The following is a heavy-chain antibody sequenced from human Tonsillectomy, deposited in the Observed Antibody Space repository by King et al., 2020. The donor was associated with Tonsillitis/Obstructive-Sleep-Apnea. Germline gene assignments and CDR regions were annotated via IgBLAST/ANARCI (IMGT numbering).Heavy chain of an antibody. CDR2: INHSGST. CDR1: GGSFSGYY. CDR3: ARVGILTGPMYFEY. Sequence: VQLQQWGAGLLKPSETLSLTCAVYGGSFSGYYWSWIRQPPGKGLEWIGEINHSGSTNYNPSLKSRVTISVDTSKNQFSLKLSSVTAADTAVYYCARVGILTGPMYFEYWGEGTLVTVSS. D-gene: IGHD3-9*01. J-gene: IGHJ4*02. V-gene: IGHV4-34*01.